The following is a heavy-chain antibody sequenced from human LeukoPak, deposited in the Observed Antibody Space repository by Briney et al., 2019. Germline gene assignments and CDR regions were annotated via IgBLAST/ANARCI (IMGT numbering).Heavy chain of an antibody. CDR3: ARDRRLYYYGSGIKTT. J-gene: IGHJ4*02. D-gene: IGHD3-10*01. CDR1: GFTFSSYS. Sequence: GGSLRLSCAASGFTFSSYSMNWVRQAPGKGLEWVSSISSSSSYIYYADSVKGRFTISRDYAKNSLYLQMNSLRAEDTAVYYCARDRRLYYYGSGIKTTWGQGTLVTVSS. CDR2: ISSSSSYI. V-gene: IGHV3-21*01.